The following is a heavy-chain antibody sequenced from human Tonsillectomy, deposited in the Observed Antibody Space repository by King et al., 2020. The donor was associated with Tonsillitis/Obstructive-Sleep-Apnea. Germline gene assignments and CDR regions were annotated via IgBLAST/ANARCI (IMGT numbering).Heavy chain of an antibody. D-gene: IGHD6-19*01. CDR2: IWYDGRNK. V-gene: IGHV3-33*01. CDR3: ARDPEQWLGFVAMDY. J-gene: IGHJ4*02. Sequence: VQLVESGGGVVQPGRSLRLACAASGFTFSSYGMHWVCQAPGKGLEWVAIIWYDGRNKYYAESVKGRFTISRDNSKNTLYLQMNSLRAEDTAVYYCARDPEQWLGFVAMDYWGQGTLVTVSS. CDR1: GFTFSSYG.